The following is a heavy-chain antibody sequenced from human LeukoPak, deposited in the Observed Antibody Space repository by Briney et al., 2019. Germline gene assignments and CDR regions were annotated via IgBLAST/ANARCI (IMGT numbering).Heavy chain of an antibody. Sequence: GGSLRLSCAASGFTFRKFWLHWVRQSPGKGLVWVSRINPDDKSTSYADSVKGRFTISSDNAQNTLYLQMNSLRAEDTAVYYCARQYAHWNPFVGWGQGTLVTVSS. V-gene: IGHV3-74*01. J-gene: IGHJ4*02. CDR1: GFTFRKFW. D-gene: IGHD1-1*01. CDR2: INPDDKST. CDR3: ARQYAHWNPFVG.